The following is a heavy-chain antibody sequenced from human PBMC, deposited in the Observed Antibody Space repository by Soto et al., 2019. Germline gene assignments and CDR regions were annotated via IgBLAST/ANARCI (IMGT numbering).Heavy chain of an antibody. CDR1: GFTFSSYG. V-gene: IGHV3-30*18. CDR3: AKALRGNSTSVHQVGWLI. Sequence: GGSLRLSCAASGFTFSSYGMHWVRHAPGKGLEWVAVISYDGSNKYYADSVKGRFTISRDNSKNTLYLQMNSLRAEDTAVYYCAKALRGNSTSVHQVGWLIWGQGTLVTVSS. CDR2: ISYDGSNK. D-gene: IGHD2-2*01. J-gene: IGHJ1*01.